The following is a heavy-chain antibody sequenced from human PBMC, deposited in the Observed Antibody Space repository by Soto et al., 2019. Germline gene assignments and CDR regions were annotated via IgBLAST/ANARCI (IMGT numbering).Heavy chain of an antibody. CDR2: INPNSGGT. V-gene: IGHV1-2*04. Sequence: GASVKVSCKASGYTFTGYYMHWVRQAPGQGLEWMGWINPNSGGTNYAQKFQGWVTMTRDTSISTAYMELSRLRSDDTAVYYCARDGGYSYGTYYYYYGMDVWGQGTTVTVSS. J-gene: IGHJ6*02. D-gene: IGHD5-18*01. CDR1: GYTFTGYY. CDR3: ARDGGYSYGTYYYYYGMDV.